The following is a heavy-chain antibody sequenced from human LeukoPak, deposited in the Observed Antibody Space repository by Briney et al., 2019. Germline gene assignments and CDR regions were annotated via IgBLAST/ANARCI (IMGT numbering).Heavy chain of an antibody. J-gene: IGHJ4*02. V-gene: IGHV3-9*01. D-gene: IGHD3-3*01. CDR2: ISWNSGSI. CDR1: GFIFDDYA. Sequence: GGSLRLSCAASGFIFDDYAMNWVRQAPGKGLEWVSGISWNSGSIGYADSVKGRFTISRDNAKNSLYLQMNSLRAEDTAVYYCARVGGLFDYWGQGTLVTVSA. CDR3: ARVGGLFDY.